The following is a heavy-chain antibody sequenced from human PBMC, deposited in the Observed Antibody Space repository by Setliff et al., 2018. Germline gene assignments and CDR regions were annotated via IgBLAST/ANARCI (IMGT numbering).Heavy chain of an antibody. CDR3: ARDPTRKFDS. CDR1: GFTFSAYR. CDR2: INQDGSQK. Sequence: PGGSLRLSCAASGFTFSAYRMHWVRQAPGKGLEWVANINQDGSQKYYVDSVKGRFTISRDNAKNSLYLQVNSLRVEDTALYYCARDPTRKFDSWGQGTLVTVSS. J-gene: IGHJ4*02. V-gene: IGHV3-7*03.